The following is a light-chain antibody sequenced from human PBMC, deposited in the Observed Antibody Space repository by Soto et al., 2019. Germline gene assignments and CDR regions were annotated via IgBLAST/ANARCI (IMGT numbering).Light chain of an antibody. CDR1: SSSIGAGYH. CDR3: QSYDDSLSTYV. CDR2: VNN. J-gene: IGLJ1*01. Sequence: QSVLTQPPSVSGAPGQRVTVSCTGSSSSIGAGYHVHWYQQLPGAAPKLLISVNNNRPSGVPDRFSGSRSGTSASLAIAGLQAEDEADYYCQSYDDSLSTYVFGTGTKVTVL. V-gene: IGLV1-40*01.